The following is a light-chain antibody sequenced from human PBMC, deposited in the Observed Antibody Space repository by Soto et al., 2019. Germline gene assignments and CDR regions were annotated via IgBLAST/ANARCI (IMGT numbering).Light chain of an antibody. Sequence: GDRVIITCRASQSITTWLAWYQQKPGKAPNLLIYNASTLKTGVPSRFSGSGSGTEFTLTISSLQPDDFATYYCQQYDNDSWTFGQGTKVEI. CDR1: QSITTW. CDR3: QQYDNDSWT. J-gene: IGKJ1*01. V-gene: IGKV1-5*03. CDR2: NAS.